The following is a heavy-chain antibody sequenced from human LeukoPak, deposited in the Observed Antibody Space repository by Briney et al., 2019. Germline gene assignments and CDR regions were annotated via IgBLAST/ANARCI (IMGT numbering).Heavy chain of an antibody. V-gene: IGHV4-39*07. CDR2: IYYSGST. CDR3: ARVDSSGYHSDY. Sequence: SETLSLTCTVSGGSISSSSYFWGWIRQPPGKGLEWIGTIYYSGSTQYNPSLKSRVTISMDTSKNQFSLKLSSVTAADTAVYYCARVDSSGYHSDYWGQGTLVTVSS. J-gene: IGHJ4*02. D-gene: IGHD3-22*01. CDR1: GGSISSSSYF.